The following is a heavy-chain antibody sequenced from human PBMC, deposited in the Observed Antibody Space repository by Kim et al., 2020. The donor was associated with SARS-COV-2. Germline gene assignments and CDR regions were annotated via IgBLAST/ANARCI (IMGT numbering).Heavy chain of an antibody. V-gene: IGHV4-34*01. Sequence: SETLSLTCAVYGGSFSGYYWSWIRQPPGKGLEWIGEINHSGSTNYNPSLKSRVTISVDTSKNQFSLKLSSVTAADTAVYYCARFCGYSYGREIFGENWFDPWGQGTLVTVSS. CDR3: ARFCGYSYGREIFGENWFDP. J-gene: IGHJ5*02. CDR2: INHSGST. CDR1: GGSFSGYY. D-gene: IGHD5-18*01.